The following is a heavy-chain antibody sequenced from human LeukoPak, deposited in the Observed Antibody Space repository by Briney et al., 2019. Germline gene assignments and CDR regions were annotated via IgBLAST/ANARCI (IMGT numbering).Heavy chain of an antibody. CDR3: AKGSYCSGGSCYSGAFDI. CDR2: ISWNIVSI. Sequence: PGGSLRLSCAASGFTFDAYAMHWVRQAPGNGLEWVSGISWNIVSIGYADSVKGRFTISRDNAKNSLYLQMNSLRAEDMALYYCAKGSYCSGGSCYSGAFDIWGQGTMVTVSS. CDR1: GFTFDAYA. D-gene: IGHD2-15*01. J-gene: IGHJ3*02. V-gene: IGHV3-9*03.